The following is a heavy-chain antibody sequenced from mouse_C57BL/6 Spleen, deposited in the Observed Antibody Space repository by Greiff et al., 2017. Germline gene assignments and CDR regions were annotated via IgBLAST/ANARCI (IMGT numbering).Heavy chain of an antibody. CDR1: GYSITSGYY. CDR3: ARDDYYGITY. CDR2: ISYDGSN. D-gene: IGHD1-1*01. J-gene: IGHJ3*01. Sequence: DVKLQESGPGLVKPSQSLSLTCSVTGYSITSGYYWNWIRQFPGNNLEWMGYISYDGSNNYNPSLKNRISITRDTSKNQFFLKLNSVTTEDTATXYCARDDYYGITYWGQGTLVTVSA. V-gene: IGHV3-6*01.